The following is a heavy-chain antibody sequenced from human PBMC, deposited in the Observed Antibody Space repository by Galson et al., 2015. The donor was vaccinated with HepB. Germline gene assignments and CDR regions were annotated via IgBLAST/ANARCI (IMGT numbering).Heavy chain of an antibody. CDR3: ARGGIVRFFDLVTFDF. CDR2: IKQDGSEI. D-gene: IGHD3-9*01. V-gene: IGHV3-7*03. CDR1: GFTFSTYR. Sequence: SLRLSCAASGFTFSTYRLSWLGLAPGKGLEWVANIKQDGSEIHYVDSVEGRFTISRDNGKNSLYLQMNSLRAEDTAVYYCARGGIVRFFDLVTFDFWGRGAVVTASS. J-gene: IGHJ4*02.